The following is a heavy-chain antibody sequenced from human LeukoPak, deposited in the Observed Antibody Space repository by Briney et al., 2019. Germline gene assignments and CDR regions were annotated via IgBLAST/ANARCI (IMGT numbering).Heavy chain of an antibody. V-gene: IGHV1-69*01. CDR1: GGTFSSYA. CDR3: ASRPNYYYGMDV. CDR2: IIPIFGTA. J-gene: IGHJ6*02. Sequence: ASVKVSCKASGGTFSSYAISWVRQAPGQGLEWMGGIIPIFGTANYAQKFQGRVTITADESTSTAYMELSSLRSEDTAAYYCASRPNYYYGMDVWGQGTTVTVSS.